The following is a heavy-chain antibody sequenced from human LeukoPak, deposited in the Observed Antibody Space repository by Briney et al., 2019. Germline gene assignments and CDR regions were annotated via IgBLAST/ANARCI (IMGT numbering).Heavy chain of an antibody. Sequence: PSETLSLTCAVYGGSFSGYYWSWIRQPPGKGLEWIGEINHSGSTNYNPSLKSRVTISVDTSKNQFSLRPTSVTAADTAVYYCARASGGLFDYWGQGTLVTVSS. D-gene: IGHD3-16*01. J-gene: IGHJ4*02. CDR1: GGSFSGYY. V-gene: IGHV4-34*01. CDR3: ARASGGLFDY. CDR2: INHSGST.